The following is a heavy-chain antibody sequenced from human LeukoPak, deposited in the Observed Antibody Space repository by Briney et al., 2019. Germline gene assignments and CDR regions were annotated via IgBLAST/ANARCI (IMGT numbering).Heavy chain of an antibody. CDR1: GFTFSGYG. V-gene: IGHV3-30*02. Sequence: AGTLSLSCAASGFTFSGYGMHWVSQAPGKGLEWVSFTRYDGSDKYYADSVKGRLTISRDNSKDTLDLQMTSLRVEDTAVYYCAAINIAQLPIRVYWGQGTLVTVSS. D-gene: IGHD5-24*01. CDR2: TRYDGSDK. CDR3: AAINIAQLPIRVY. J-gene: IGHJ4*02.